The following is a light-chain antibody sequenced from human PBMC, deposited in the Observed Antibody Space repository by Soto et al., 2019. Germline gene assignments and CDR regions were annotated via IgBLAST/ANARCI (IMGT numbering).Light chain of an antibody. CDR3: QQDASLPA. CDR1: QDISNY. Sequence: DIQVTQSPSSLSASLGDRVTITCQASQDISNYLNWYQQKPGKAPKLLIYDASNLATGVPSRFSGSGSGTDFTFTISSLQPEDIATYYCQQDASLPAFGGGTKVEIK. CDR2: DAS. V-gene: IGKV1-33*01. J-gene: IGKJ4*01.